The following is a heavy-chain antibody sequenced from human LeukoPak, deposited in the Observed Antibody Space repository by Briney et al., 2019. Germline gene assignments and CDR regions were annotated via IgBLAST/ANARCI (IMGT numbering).Heavy chain of an antibody. J-gene: IGHJ4*02. CDR3: ARESYGSGTFTDY. V-gene: IGHV4-30-2*01. CDR2: IYHSGST. CDR1: GGSISSGGYY. Sequence: SQTLSLTCTVSGGSISSGGYYWSWIRQPPGTGLEWIGYIYHSGSTYYNPSLKSRVTISVDRSKNQFSLKLSSVTAADTAVYYCARESYGSGTFTDYWGQGTLVTVSS. D-gene: IGHD3-10*01.